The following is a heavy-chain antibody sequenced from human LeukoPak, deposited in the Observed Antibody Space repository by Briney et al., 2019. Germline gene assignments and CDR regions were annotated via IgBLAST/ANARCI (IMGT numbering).Heavy chain of an antibody. V-gene: IGHV1-46*02. CDR1: GYTFNNHY. Sequence: ASVKVSCKASGYTFNNHYMYWVRQAPGQGLEWMGVINPSGGSTSYAQKFQGRVTMTRDTSTRTVYMEVNSLRSEDTAVYYCARDGACSSTSCYYDYYGMDVWGQGTTVTVSS. CDR3: ARDGACSSTSCYYDYYGMDV. D-gene: IGHD2-2*01. J-gene: IGHJ6*02. CDR2: INPSGGST.